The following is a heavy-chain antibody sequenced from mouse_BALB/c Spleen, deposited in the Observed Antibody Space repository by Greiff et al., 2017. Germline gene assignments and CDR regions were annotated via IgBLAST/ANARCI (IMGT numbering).Heavy chain of an antibody. Sequence: DVMLVESGGGLVKLGGSLKLSCAASGFTFSSYYMSWVRQTPEKRLELVAAINSNGGSTYYPDTVKGRFTISRDNAKNTLYLQMSSLKSEDTALYYCARRSSTGPWFAYWGQGTLVTVSA. CDR3: ARRSSTGPWFAY. D-gene: IGHD4-1*02. J-gene: IGHJ3*01. CDR1: GFTFSSYY. V-gene: IGHV5-6-2*01. CDR2: INSNGGST.